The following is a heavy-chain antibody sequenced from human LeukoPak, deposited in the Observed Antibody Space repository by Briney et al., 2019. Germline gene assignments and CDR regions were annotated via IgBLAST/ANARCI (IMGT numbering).Heavy chain of an antibody. Sequence: ASVKVSCKASGYTFTSYGISWVRQAPGQGLEWMGWISAYNGNTNYAQKLQGRVTMTTDASTSTAYMELRSLRSDDTAVHYCARDRVRTTYCSGGSCYSNWYFDLWGRGTLVTVSS. CDR3: ARDRVRTTYCSGGSCYSNWYFDL. CDR1: GYTFTSYG. V-gene: IGHV1-18*01. J-gene: IGHJ2*01. CDR2: ISAYNGNT. D-gene: IGHD2-15*01.